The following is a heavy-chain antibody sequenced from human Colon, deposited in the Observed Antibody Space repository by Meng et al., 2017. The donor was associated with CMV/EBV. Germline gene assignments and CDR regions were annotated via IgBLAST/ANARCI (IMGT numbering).Heavy chain of an antibody. CDR2: IKTEAEADTAADYV. V-gene: IGHV3-15*01. J-gene: IGHJ4*02. CDR1: GFTFRNAW. D-gene: IGHD5-18*01. CDR3: STRPRDSDFHY. Sequence: GESLKISCAGSGFTFRNAWMSWVRQAPGKGLEWVGRIKTEAEADTAADYVAYSAPVNGRFTMSRDDSENTVYLQMSSLKTDATGVYYCSTRPRDSDFHYWGQGTLVTVSS.